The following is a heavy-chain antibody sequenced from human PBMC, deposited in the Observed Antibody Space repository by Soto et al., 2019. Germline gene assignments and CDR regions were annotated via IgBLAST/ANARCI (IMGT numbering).Heavy chain of an antibody. CDR1: GGSISSGGYS. CDR2: IYHSGST. D-gene: IGHD2-21*02. J-gene: IGHJ5*02. Sequence: SETLSLTCAVSGGSISSGGYSWSWIRQPPGKGLEWIGYIYHSGSTYYNPSLKSRVTISVDTSKNQFSLKLISMTSADTAIYFCARRAVAVSTIREDNWLDPWGQGTLVTVSS. V-gene: IGHV4-30-2*02. CDR3: ARRAVAVSTIREDNWLDP.